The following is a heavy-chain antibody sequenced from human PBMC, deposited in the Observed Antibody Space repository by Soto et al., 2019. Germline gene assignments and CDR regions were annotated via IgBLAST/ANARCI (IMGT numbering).Heavy chain of an antibody. CDR3: ARLRHYYDSSGYLGLFDY. J-gene: IGHJ4*02. V-gene: IGHV4-39*01. CDR2: IYYSGST. Sequence: SETLSLTCTVSGGSISSSSYYWGWIRQPPGKGLEWIGSIYYSGSTYYNPSLKSRVTISVDTSKNQFSLKLSSVTAADTAVYYCARLRHYYDSSGYLGLFDYWGQGTLVTVSS. D-gene: IGHD3-22*01. CDR1: GGSISSSSYY.